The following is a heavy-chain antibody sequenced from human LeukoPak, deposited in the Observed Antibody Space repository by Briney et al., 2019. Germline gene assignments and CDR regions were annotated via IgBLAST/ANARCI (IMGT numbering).Heavy chain of an antibody. CDR3: ARDRHVVVVAATTYNWFDP. CDR2: INPSGGST. Sequence: ASVKVSCKASGYTFTSYYMHWVRQAPGQGLEWMGIINPSGGSTSYAQKFQGRVTMTRDTSTSTVYMELSSLRSEDTAVYYCARDRHVVVVAATTYNWFDPWGQGTLVTVPS. CDR1: GYTFTSYY. V-gene: IGHV1-46*01. D-gene: IGHD2-15*01. J-gene: IGHJ5*02.